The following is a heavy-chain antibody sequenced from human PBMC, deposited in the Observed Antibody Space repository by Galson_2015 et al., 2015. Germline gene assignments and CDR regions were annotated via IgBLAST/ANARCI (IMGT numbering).Heavy chain of an antibody. V-gene: IGHV3-48*02. CDR1: GFTFSSYS. Sequence: SLRLSCAASGFTFSSYSMNWVRQAPGKGLEWVSYISSSSSTIYYADSVKGRFTISRDNAKNSLYLQMNSLRDEDTAVYYCARDHFVLQTKPRVATIMYYYYGMDVWGQGTTVTVSS. CDR2: ISSSSSTI. CDR3: ARDHFVLQTKPRVATIMYYYYGMDV. D-gene: IGHD5-12*01. J-gene: IGHJ6*02.